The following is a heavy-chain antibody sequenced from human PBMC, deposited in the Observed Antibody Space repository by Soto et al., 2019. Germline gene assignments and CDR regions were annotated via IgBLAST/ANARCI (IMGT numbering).Heavy chain of an antibody. D-gene: IGHD6-19*01. V-gene: IGHV3-21*01. CDR3: ASCRGYSSCFFDY. CDR2: ISPSSSYI. J-gene: IGHJ4*02. Sequence: GGSLRLSCAASGFTFTDYSMNWVRQAPGKGLEWVSSISPSSSYIYYADSVKGRFTISRDNAKNSLFLQMNSLRAEDTAVYYCASCRGYSSCFFDYWGQGTLVTVSS. CDR1: GFTFTDYS.